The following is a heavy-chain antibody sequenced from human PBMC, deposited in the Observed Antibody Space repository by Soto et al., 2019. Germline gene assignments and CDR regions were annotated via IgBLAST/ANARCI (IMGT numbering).Heavy chain of an antibody. CDR1: RFTFSTYW. CDR3: AKDQSNSNPLYYFDF. V-gene: IGHV3-23*01. J-gene: IGHJ4*02. Sequence: GGSLRLSCEASRFTFSTYWMTWVRQSPGKGLEWVSSMSRTGDNTYYADSVKGRFTISRDKSKNTLYLQMNSLRAEDTAIYYCAKDQSNSNPLYYFDFWGPGTLVTVSS. D-gene: IGHD3-22*01. CDR2: MSRTGDNT.